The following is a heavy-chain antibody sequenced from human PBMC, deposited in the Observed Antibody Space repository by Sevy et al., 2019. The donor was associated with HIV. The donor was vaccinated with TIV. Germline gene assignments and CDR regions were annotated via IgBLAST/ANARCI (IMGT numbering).Heavy chain of an antibody. CDR1: GGSISSYY. Sequence: SETLSLTCTVSGGSISSYYWSWIRQPPGKGLEWIGYIYYSGSTNYNPSLKSRVTISVDTSKNQFSLKLSSVTAADTAVYYCARDLFYGDPTSWVQGTLVTVSS. D-gene: IGHD4-17*01. CDR2: IYYSGST. CDR3: ARDLFYGDPTS. J-gene: IGHJ4*02. V-gene: IGHV4-59*01.